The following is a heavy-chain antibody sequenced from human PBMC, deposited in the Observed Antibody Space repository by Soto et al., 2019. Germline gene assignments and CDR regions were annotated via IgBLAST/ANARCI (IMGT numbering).Heavy chain of an antibody. V-gene: IGHV4-4*02. J-gene: IGHJ4*02. CDR1: GGSFTSNNW. D-gene: IGHD1-7*01. CDR2: IYRTGST. Sequence: SETLSLTCAVSGGSFTSNNWWTWFRQPPGQGLEWIGEIYRTGSTNYNPTLKSRVTISLDKSENQFSLKVTSLTAADTAVYYCASRDPGTSVDYWGQGTLVTVSS. CDR3: ASRDPGTSVDY.